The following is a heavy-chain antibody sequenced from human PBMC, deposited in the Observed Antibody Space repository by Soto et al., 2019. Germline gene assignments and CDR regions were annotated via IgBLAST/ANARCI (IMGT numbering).Heavy chain of an antibody. CDR3: ARVGCSSTSCHYYYYYGMDV. J-gene: IGHJ6*02. Sequence: ASVKVSCKASGYTFTSYDINWVRQATGQGLEWMGWMNPNSGNTGYAQKFQGRVTMTRNTSISTAYMDLSSLRSEDTAVYYCARVGCSSTSCHYYYYYGMDVWGQGTTVTVSS. CDR2: MNPNSGNT. V-gene: IGHV1-8*01. D-gene: IGHD2-2*01. CDR1: GYTFTSYD.